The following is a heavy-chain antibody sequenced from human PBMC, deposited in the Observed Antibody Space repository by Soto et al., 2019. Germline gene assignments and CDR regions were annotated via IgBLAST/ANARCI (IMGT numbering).Heavy chain of an antibody. D-gene: IGHD2-15*01. CDR1: GYTFTSYG. J-gene: IGHJ6*03. V-gene: IGHV1-18*01. CDR3: ARVPGGCSGGSCYSVYYYMDV. Sequence: ASVKVSCKASGYTFTSYGISWVRQAPGQGLEWMGWISAYNGNTNYAQKLQGRVTMTTDTSTSTAYMELRSLRSDDTAVYYCARVPGGCSGGSCYSVYYYMDVWGKGTTVTVSS. CDR2: ISAYNGNT.